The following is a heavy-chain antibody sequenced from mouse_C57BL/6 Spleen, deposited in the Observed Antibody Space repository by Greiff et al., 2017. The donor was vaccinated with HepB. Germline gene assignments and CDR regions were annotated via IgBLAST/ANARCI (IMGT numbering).Heavy chain of an antibody. CDR1: GYTFTSYW. CDR2: IDPSDSET. CDR3: ARGGMGYPDY. V-gene: IGHV1-52*01. J-gene: IGHJ2*01. Sequence: QVQLQQPGAELVRPGSSVKLSCKASGYTFTSYWMHWVKQRPIQGLEWIGNIDPSDSETHYNQKFKDKATLTVDKSSSTAYMQLSSLTSEDSAVYYCARGGMGYPDYWGQGTTLTVSS. D-gene: IGHD2-2*01.